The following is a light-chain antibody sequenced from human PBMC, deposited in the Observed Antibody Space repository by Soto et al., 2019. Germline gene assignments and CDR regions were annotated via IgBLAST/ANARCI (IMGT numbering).Light chain of an antibody. CDR3: SSYTSSSTYV. CDR1: SSDVGGYNF. J-gene: IGLJ1*01. V-gene: IGLV2-14*01. Sequence: QSALTQPASVSGSPGQSITISCTGTSSDVGGYNFVSWYQQYPGKAPKLMIYDVSSRTSGVSNRFSGSKSGNTASLTISGLQAEDEADCYCSSYTSSSTYVFGTGTKLTVL. CDR2: DVS.